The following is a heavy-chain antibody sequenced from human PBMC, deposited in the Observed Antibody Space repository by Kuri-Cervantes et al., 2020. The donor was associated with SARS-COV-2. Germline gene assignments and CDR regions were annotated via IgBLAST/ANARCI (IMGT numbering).Heavy chain of an antibody. Sequence: ASVKVSCKASGFTLINYGISWVRQAPGQGLEWMGWINGYNGNTKYAQNLQGRVTMTTDTSTNTAYMELRSLRSDDTAMYYCARDVRPNDFWSGYYTGGAPLGFDIWGQGTMVTVSS. CDR1: GFTLINYG. V-gene: IGHV1-18*01. CDR2: INGYNGNT. J-gene: IGHJ3*02. CDR3: ARDVRPNDFWSGYYTGGAPLGFDI. D-gene: IGHD3-3*01.